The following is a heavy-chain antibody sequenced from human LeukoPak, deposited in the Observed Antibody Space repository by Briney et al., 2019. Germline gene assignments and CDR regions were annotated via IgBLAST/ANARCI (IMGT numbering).Heavy chain of an antibody. V-gene: IGHV1-46*01. J-gene: IGHJ3*02. D-gene: IGHD3-22*01. CDR1: GYTFTSYY. Sequence: GASVKVSCKASGYTFTSYYMHWVRQAPGQGLEWMGIINPSGGSTSYAQKFQGRVTMTRDTSTSTVYMELSSLRSEDTAVYYCARGDYITVIVVVIVDAFDIWGQGTMVTVSS. CDR3: ARGDYITVIVVVIVDAFDI. CDR2: INPSGGST.